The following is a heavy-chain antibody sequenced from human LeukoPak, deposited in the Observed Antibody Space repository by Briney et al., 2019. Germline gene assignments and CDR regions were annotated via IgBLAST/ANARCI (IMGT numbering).Heavy chain of an antibody. Sequence: SETLSLTCTDSGGSISSGSYYWSWIRQPAGKGLEWIGRIYTSGSTNYNPSLKSRVTISVDTSKNQFSLKLSSVTAADTAVYYCARTGLRFDYWGQGTLVTVSS. CDR1: GGSISSGSYY. CDR2: IYTSGST. J-gene: IGHJ4*02. D-gene: IGHD5-12*01. V-gene: IGHV4-61*02. CDR3: ARTGLRFDY.